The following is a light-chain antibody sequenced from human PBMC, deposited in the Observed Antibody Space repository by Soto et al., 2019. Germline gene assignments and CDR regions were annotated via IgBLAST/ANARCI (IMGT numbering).Light chain of an antibody. CDR2: DVT. V-gene: IGLV2-14*01. J-gene: IGLJ1*01. Sequence: QSALTQPASVSGSPGQSITISCTGTSSDVGANNYVSWYQQYPGKAPKLMMDDVTNRPSGVSDHFSGSKSGNTASLTISWLQAEDEADYYCNSFTSTTSTTPYVFGTGTKVTVL. CDR1: SSDVGANNY. CDR3: NSFTSTTSTTPYV.